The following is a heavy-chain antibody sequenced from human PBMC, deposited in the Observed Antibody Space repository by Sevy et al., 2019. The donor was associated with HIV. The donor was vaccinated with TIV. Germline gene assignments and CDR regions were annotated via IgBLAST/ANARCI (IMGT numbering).Heavy chain of an antibody. CDR1: GYRFTSYW. D-gene: IGHD3-22*01. CDR3: ARRFYDSTGYPQYFFDY. V-gene: IGHV5-51*01. Sequence: GESLKISCRGSGYRFTSYWIAWVRQVPGRGLEWMGIIYPDDSDTRYSLSLQGQVTISVDKSISTPYLQWSSLEASDTAMYFCARRFYDSTGYPQYFFDYWGQGTPVTVSS. CDR2: IYPDDSDT. J-gene: IGHJ4*02.